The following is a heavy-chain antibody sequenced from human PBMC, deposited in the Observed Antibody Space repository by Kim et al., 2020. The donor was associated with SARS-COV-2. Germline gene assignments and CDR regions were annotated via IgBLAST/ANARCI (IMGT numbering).Heavy chain of an antibody. CDR2: INPSGGST. D-gene: IGHD3-3*01. Sequence: ASVKVSCKASGYTFTSYYMHWVRQAPGQGLEWMGIINPSGGSTSYAQKFQGRVTMTRDTSTSTVYMELSSLRSEDTAVYYCARERTIFGVVITYGGTRRSFDPWGQGTLVTVSS. CDR3: ARERTIFGVVITYGGTRRSFDP. CDR1: GYTFTSYY. J-gene: IGHJ5*02. V-gene: IGHV1-46*01.